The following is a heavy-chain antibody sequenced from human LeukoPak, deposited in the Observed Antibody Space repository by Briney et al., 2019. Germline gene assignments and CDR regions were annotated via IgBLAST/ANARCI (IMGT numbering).Heavy chain of an antibody. Sequence: ASVKVSCKASGYTFTGYYMHWVRQAPGQGLEWMGWINPNSGGTNYAQKFQGRVTMTRDTSISTAYMELSRLRSDDTAVYYCARAIAAAGYYCYGMDVWGQGTTVTVSS. J-gene: IGHJ6*02. D-gene: IGHD6-13*01. CDR2: INPNSGGT. CDR1: GYTFTGYY. CDR3: ARAIAAAGYYCYGMDV. V-gene: IGHV1-2*02.